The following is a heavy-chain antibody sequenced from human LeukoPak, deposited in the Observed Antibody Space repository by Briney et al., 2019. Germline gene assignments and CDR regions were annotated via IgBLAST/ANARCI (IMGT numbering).Heavy chain of an antibody. D-gene: IGHD5-12*01. J-gene: IGHJ4*02. V-gene: IGHV3-7*02. CDR1: GLTFSSCW. Sequence: GGSLRLSCAASGLTFSSCWMSWVRQAPGKGLEWVAHIKTDGTDKYYVDSVKGRFTISRDNAKNSLYLKMNSLRAEDTAVYYCASGYDLDYWGQGTLVTVSS. CDR3: ASGYDLDY. CDR2: IKTDGTDK.